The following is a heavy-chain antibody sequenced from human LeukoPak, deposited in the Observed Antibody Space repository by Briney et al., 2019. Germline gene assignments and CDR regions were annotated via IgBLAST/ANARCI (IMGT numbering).Heavy chain of an antibody. V-gene: IGHV1-18*01. J-gene: IGHJ4*02. D-gene: IGHD1-7*01. CDR1: GYTFTRYG. CDR2: ISASNGNT. Sequence: ASVKVSCKASGYTFTRYGISWVRQAPGQGLQWLGWISASNGNTNYAQKFRDKVTMSTDTSTGTAYLDVRSLTSDDTAVYYCARDHSNWNYAPDFWGQGTLVIVSS. CDR3: ARDHSNWNYAPDF.